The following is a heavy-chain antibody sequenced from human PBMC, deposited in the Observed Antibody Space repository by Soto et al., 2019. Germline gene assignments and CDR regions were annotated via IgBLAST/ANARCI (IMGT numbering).Heavy chain of an antibody. CDR1: GFTFSSYS. V-gene: IGHV3-21*01. J-gene: IGHJ5*02. CDR2: ISSSSSYI. Sequence: PGGSLRLCCSASGFTFSSYSMNWVRQAPGKGLEWVSSISSSSSYIYYADSVKGRFTISRDNAKNSLYLQMNSLRAEDTAVYYCARDRVPYSSRNWFDPWGQGTLVTVSS. CDR3: ARDRVPYSSRNWFDP. D-gene: IGHD6-13*01.